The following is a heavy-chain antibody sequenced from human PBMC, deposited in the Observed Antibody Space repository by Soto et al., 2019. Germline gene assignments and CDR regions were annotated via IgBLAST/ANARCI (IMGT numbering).Heavy chain of an antibody. CDR3: ARNYYDSSGIKDDAFDI. CDR2: IYYSGST. CDR1: GVSISSGGYY. D-gene: IGHD3-22*01. Sequence: SETLSLTCTVSGVSISSGGYYWSWIRQHPGKGLEWIGYIYYSGSTYYNPSLKSRVTISVDTSKNQFSLKLSSVTAADTAVYYCARNYYDSSGIKDDAFDIWGQGTMVTVSS. J-gene: IGHJ3*02. V-gene: IGHV4-31*03.